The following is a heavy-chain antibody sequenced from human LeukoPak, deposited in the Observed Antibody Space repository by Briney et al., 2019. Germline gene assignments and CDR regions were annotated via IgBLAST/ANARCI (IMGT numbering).Heavy chain of an antibody. Sequence: PGGSLRLSCAASGFNFSLYGMSWVRQAPGKGLEWVSSISTGSGYIYYADSLKGRFTISRDNAKNSVYLQMNSLRAEDTAVYYCARDAYRAGDCSQTLDSWGQGTLVTVSS. J-gene: IGHJ4*02. D-gene: IGHD2-21*02. CDR3: ARDAYRAGDCSQTLDS. CDR1: GFNFSLYG. CDR2: ISTGSGYI. V-gene: IGHV3-21*01.